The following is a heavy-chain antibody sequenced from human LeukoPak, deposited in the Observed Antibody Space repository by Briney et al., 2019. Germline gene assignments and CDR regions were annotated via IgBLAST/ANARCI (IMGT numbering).Heavy chain of an antibody. CDR2: INPNSGGT. CDR3: ASSRGSGSYWDYFDY. Sequence: GASVKVSCKASGYTFTGYYMHWVRQAPGQGLEWMGWINPNSGGTNYAQKFQGGVTMTRDTSISTAYMELSRLRSDDTAVYYCASSRGSGSYWDYFDYWGQGTLVTVSS. J-gene: IGHJ4*02. CDR1: GYTFTGYY. D-gene: IGHD3-10*01. V-gene: IGHV1-2*02.